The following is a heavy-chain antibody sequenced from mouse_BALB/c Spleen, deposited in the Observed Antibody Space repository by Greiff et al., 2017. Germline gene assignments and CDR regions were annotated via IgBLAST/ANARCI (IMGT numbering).Heavy chain of an antibody. J-gene: IGHJ3*01. CDR2: IFPGTGTT. CDR3: ARRGAARATPFAY. D-gene: IGHD3-1*01. CDR1: GYTFTSYT. Sequence: QVQLQQSGAELARPGASVKMSCKASGYTFTSYTMHWVKQRPGQGLGWIGEIFPGTGTTYYNEKFKGKATLTIDTSSSTAYMQLSSLTSEDSAVYFCARRGAARATPFAYWGQGTLVTVSA. V-gene: IGHV1S132*01.